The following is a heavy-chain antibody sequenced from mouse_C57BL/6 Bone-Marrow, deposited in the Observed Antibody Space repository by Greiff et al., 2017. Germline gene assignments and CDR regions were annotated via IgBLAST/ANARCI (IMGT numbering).Heavy chain of an antibody. J-gene: IGHJ4*01. CDR2: ISDGGSYT. CDR1: GFTFSSYA. CDR3: ARGWDYDAMDY. Sequence: EVHLVESGGGLVKPGGSLKLSCAASGFTFSSYAMSWVRQTPEKRLEWVATISDGGSYTYYPDNVKGRFTISRDNAKNNLYLQMSHLKSEDTAMFSCARGWDYDAMDYWGQGTSGTVSS. D-gene: IGHD4-1*01. V-gene: IGHV5-4*01.